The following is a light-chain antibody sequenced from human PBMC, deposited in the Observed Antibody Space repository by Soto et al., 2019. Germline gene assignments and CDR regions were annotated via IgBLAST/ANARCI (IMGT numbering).Light chain of an antibody. CDR1: SSDVGSYNY. CDR3: SSYTSSSTVV. Sequence: QSALTQPASVSGSPGQSITIYCTGTSSDVGSYNYVSWYQQHPGKAPKLKIYDVSNRPSGVSDRFSGSRSGNSSSLTISGLLAEDEADYYCSSYTSSSTVVFGGGTKLTVL. J-gene: IGLJ2*01. V-gene: IGLV2-14*01. CDR2: DVS.